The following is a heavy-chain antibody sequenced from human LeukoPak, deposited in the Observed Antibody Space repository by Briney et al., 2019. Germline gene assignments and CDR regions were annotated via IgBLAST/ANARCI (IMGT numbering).Heavy chain of an antibody. CDR2: IYYSGST. V-gene: IGHV4-61*08. Sequence: SETLSLTCAVSGGSISSGGYSWSWIRQPPGKGLEWIGYIYYSGSTNYNPSLKSRVTISVGTSKNQFSLKLSSVTAADTAVYYCARGRPRYSSSWYYFQHWGQGTLVTVSS. D-gene: IGHD6-13*01. CDR3: ARGRPRYSSSWYYFQH. CDR1: GGSISSGGYS. J-gene: IGHJ1*01.